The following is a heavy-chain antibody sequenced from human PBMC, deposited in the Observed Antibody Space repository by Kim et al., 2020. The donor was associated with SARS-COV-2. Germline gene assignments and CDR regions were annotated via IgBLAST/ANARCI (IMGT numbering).Heavy chain of an antibody. V-gene: IGHV3-7*03. Sequence: GGSLRLSCAASGFTFSSYWMSWVRQAPGKGLEWVANIKQDGSEKYYVDSVKGRFPISRDNAKNSLYLQMNSLRAEDTAVYYCAREGKWTRVRGWFDPWGQGTLVTVSS. CDR1: GFTFSSYW. CDR2: IKQDGSEK. D-gene: IGHD2-8*01. J-gene: IGHJ5*02. CDR3: AREGKWTRVRGWFDP.